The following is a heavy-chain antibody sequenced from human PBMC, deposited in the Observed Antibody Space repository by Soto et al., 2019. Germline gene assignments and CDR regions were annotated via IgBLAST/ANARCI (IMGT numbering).Heavy chain of an antibody. CDR3: ARRRVVTLSRVVFWFDP. Sequence: ASVKVSCKASGYTFTSYGISWVRQAPGQGLEWMGWISAYNGNTNYAQKLQGRVTMTTDTSTSTAYMELRSLRSDDTAVYYCARRRVVTLSRVVFWFDPWGQGTLVTVSS. CDR1: GYTFTSYG. CDR2: ISAYNGNT. D-gene: IGHD2-21*02. J-gene: IGHJ5*02. V-gene: IGHV1-18*01.